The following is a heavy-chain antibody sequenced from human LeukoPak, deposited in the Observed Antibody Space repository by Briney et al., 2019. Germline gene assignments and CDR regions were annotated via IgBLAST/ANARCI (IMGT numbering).Heavy chain of an antibody. CDR1: GGTFSSYA. J-gene: IGHJ6*03. V-gene: IGHV1-69*05. D-gene: IGHD2-2*01. CDR3: ARGRVIGCSSTSCPRSLLYYMDV. Sequence: ASVKVSCKASGGTFSSYAISWVRQAPGQGLEWMGGIIPIFGTANYAQKFQGRVTITTDESTSTAYMELSSLRSEDTAVYYCARGRVIGCSSTSCPRSLLYYMDVWGKGTTVTVSS. CDR2: IIPIFGTA.